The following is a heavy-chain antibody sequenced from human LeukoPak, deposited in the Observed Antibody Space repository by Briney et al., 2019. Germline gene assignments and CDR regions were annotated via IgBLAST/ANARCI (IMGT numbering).Heavy chain of an antibody. J-gene: IGHJ4*02. D-gene: IGHD6-13*01. CDR2: INHSGST. V-gene: IGHV4-34*01. CDR1: GGSFSGYY. Sequence: SETLSLTCAVYGGSFSGYYWSWIRQPPGKGLEWIGEINHSGSTNYNPSLKSRVTISVDTSKNQFSLKLSSVTAADTAVYYCARFMAAAGFDYWGQGTLVTVSS. CDR3: ARFMAAAGFDY.